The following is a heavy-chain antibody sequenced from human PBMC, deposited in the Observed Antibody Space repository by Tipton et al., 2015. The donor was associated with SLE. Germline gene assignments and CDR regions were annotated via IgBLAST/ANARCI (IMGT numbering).Heavy chain of an antibody. Sequence: TLSLTCTVSGGSISSSSYYWGWIRQPPGKGLEWIGHIYYSGSTNYNPSLKSRVTISVDTSKNQFSLKLSSVTAADTAVYYCARGGGIAAAGDAFDIWGQGTMVTVSS. CDR2: IYYSGST. J-gene: IGHJ3*02. V-gene: IGHV4-61*05. CDR3: ARGGGIAAAGDAFDI. CDR1: GGSISSSSYY. D-gene: IGHD6-13*01.